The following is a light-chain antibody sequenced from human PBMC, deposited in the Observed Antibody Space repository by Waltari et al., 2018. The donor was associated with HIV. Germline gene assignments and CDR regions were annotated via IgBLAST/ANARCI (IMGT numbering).Light chain of an antibody. CDR1: SSNIGNNA. CDR3: AAWDDYLNGYV. CDR2: YDD. J-gene: IGLJ1*01. Sequence: QSVLTQPPSVSEAPRQRVTISCSGSSSNIGNNAVTWYQQVPGQAPKLLIYYDDLLSSGCSDRCSGSKSGTSASLAIRGLQSEDEAEYYCAAWDDYLNGYVFGSGTKVTVL. V-gene: IGLV1-36*01.